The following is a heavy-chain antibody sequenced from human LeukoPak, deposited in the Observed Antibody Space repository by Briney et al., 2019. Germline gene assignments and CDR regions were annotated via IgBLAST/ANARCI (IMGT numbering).Heavy chain of an antibody. Sequence: GGSLRLSCAASGFTFSSYSMNCVRQAPGKRLEWVSSISSSSSYIYYADSVKGRFTISRDNAKNSLYLQMNSLRAEDTAVYYCARSGELWLDFDYWGQGTLVTVSS. CDR1: GFTFSSYS. V-gene: IGHV3-21*01. J-gene: IGHJ4*02. CDR2: ISSSSSYI. CDR3: ARSGELWLDFDY. D-gene: IGHD3-16*01.